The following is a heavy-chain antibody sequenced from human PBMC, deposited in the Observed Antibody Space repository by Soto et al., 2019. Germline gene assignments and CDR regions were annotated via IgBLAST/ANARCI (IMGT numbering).Heavy chain of an antibody. V-gene: IGHV3-9*01. CDR3: AKDIYSSSSGVDY. CDR1: GFTFDDYA. Sequence: GGSLRLSCAASGFTFDDYAMHWVRQAPGKGLEWVSGISWNSGSIGYADSVKGRFTTSRDNAKNSLYLQMNSLRAEDTALYYCAKDIYSSSSGVDYWGQGTLVTVSS. CDR2: ISWNSGSI. J-gene: IGHJ4*02. D-gene: IGHD6-6*01.